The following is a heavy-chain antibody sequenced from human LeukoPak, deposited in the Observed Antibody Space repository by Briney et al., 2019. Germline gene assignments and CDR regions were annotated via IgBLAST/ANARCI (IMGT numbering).Heavy chain of an antibody. J-gene: IGHJ4*02. CDR2: INHSEST. Sequence: SETLSLTCAVYGESFSGYYWSWIRQPPGKGLEWIGEINHSESTNYNPSLESRVTISVDTSKNQFSLKLSSVTAADTAVYYCARGRKWLPIDYWGQGTLVTVSS. CDR3: ARGRKWLPIDY. CDR1: GESFSGYY. D-gene: IGHD5-12*01. V-gene: IGHV4-34*01.